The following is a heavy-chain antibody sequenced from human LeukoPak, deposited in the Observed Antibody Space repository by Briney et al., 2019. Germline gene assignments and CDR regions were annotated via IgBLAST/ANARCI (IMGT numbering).Heavy chain of an antibody. D-gene: IGHD5-18*01. V-gene: IGHV4-59*01. CDR1: GGSISSYY. J-gene: IGHJ5*02. CDR3: ARAARGPPGFDP. Sequence: SETLSLTCTGSGGSISSYYWSWIRQPPGKGLEWIGYIYYSGSTNYNPSLKRRVTISVDTSKNQFSMKLSSVTAADTAVYYCARAARGPPGFDPWGQGTLVTVSS. CDR2: IYYSGST.